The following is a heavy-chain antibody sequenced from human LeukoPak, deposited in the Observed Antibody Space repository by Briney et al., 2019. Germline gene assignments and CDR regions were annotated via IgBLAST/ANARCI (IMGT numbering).Heavy chain of an antibody. V-gene: IGHV3-66*01. CDR3: ARDLTGYSSSWYYYYYGMDV. D-gene: IGHD6-13*01. CDR1: GFTVSSNY. Sequence: GGSLRLSCAASGFTVSSNYMSWVRQAPGKGLEWVSVIYSGGSTYYADSVKGRFTISRDNSKNMLYLQMNSLRAEDTAVYYCARDLTGYSSSWYYYYYGMDVWGQGTTVTVSS. CDR2: IYSGGST. J-gene: IGHJ6*02.